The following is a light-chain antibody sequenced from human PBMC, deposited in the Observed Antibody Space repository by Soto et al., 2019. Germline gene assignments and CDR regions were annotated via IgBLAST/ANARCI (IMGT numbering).Light chain of an antibody. CDR1: SSDVGSYNL. CDR3: FSYAGSTTSYV. V-gene: IGLV2-23*01. Sequence: QSALTQPASVSGSPGQSITISCTGTSSDVGSYNLVSWYQQHPGKAPKLMIYEGSKRPSGVSNRFSGSKSGNTASLTISGPQAEDEADYYCFSYAGSTTSYVFGTGTKLTVL. J-gene: IGLJ1*01. CDR2: EGS.